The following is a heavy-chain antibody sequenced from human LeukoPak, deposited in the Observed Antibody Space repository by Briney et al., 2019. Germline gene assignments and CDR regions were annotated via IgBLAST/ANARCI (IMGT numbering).Heavy chain of an antibody. CDR3: ARDYPLHRDFDY. CDR2: INPSGGST. J-gene: IGHJ4*02. Sequence: ASVKVSCKASGYTFTSYYMHWARQAPGQGLEWMGIINPSGGSTSYAQKFQGRVTMTRDTSTSTVYMELSSLRSEDTAVYYCARDYPLHRDFDYWGQGTLVTVSS. V-gene: IGHV1-46*01. CDR1: GYTFTSYY. D-gene: IGHD3-16*02.